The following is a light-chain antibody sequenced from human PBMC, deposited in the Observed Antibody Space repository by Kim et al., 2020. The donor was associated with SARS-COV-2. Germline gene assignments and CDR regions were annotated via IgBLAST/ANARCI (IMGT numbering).Light chain of an antibody. V-gene: IGKV3-20*01. Sequence: FPGERATLPCRATQSVRNNYLAWYQQKPGQAPRLLIYGASSRATAIPDRFSGSGSGTDFTLTISRLESEDFAVYYCHQYGSSLRTFGQGTKVDIK. J-gene: IGKJ1*01. CDR1: QSVRNNY. CDR2: GAS. CDR3: HQYGSSLRT.